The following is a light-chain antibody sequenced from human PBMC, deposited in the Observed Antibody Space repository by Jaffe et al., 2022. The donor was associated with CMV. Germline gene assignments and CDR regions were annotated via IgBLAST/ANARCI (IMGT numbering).Light chain of an antibody. J-gene: IGKJ4*01. CDR3: QQRSNWPLLT. CDR2: GAS. Sequence: EIVLTQSPTTLSLSPGERAALSCRASQSVRTYLSWYQQKPGQTPRLLIYGASNRAPGTPARFSGSGSGTDFSFNISSLEPEDFAVYYCQQRSNWPLLTFGGGTRVEIK. V-gene: IGKV3-11*01. CDR1: QSVRTY.